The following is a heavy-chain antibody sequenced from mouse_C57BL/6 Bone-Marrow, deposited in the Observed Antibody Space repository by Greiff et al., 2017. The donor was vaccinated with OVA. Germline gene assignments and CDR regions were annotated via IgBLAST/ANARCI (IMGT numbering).Heavy chain of an antibody. CDR1: GYTFTDYY. V-gene: IGHV1-76*01. CDR3: ARSRYYGSSPYYYAMDY. CDR2: IYPGSGNT. D-gene: IGHD1-1*01. J-gene: IGHJ4*01. Sequence: VQLQQSGAELVRPGASVKLSCKASGYTFTDYYINWVKQRPGQGLEWIARIYPGSGNTYYNEKFKGKATLTAEKSSSTAYMQLSSLTSEDSAVYFCARSRYYGSSPYYYAMDYWGQGTSVTVSS.